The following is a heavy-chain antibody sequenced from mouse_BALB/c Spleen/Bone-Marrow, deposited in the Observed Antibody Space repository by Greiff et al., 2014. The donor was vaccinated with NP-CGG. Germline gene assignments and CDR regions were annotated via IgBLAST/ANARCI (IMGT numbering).Heavy chain of an antibody. CDR1: GYTFTTYY. V-gene: IGHV1S81*02. CDR2: INPNNGGT. Sequence: VQLQQSGAELVKPGTSVKLSCKASGYTFTTYYMYWVKQRPGQGLEWIGEINPNNGGTNFKEKFKSKATLTVDKSSSTAYMQLSSLTSEDSAVYYCTRGRTGDFDYWGQGTPLTVSS. CDR3: TRGRTGDFDY. J-gene: IGHJ2*01.